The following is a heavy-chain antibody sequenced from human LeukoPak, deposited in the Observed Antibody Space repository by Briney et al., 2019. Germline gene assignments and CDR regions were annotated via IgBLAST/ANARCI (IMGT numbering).Heavy chain of an antibody. J-gene: IGHJ3*02. CDR1: GFTFSSHG. V-gene: IGHV3-33*01. D-gene: IGHD3-3*01. CDR2: IWYDGSNK. CDR3: ARDDSDAFDI. Sequence: GRSLRLSCAASGFTFSSHGMHWVRQAPGKGLEWVAVIWYDGSNKYYADSVKGRFTVSRDDSKNTLYLQMNSLRAEDTAVYYCARDDSDAFDIWGQGTMVTVS.